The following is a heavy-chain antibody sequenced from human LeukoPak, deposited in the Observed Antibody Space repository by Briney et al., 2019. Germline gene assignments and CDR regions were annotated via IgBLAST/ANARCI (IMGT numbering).Heavy chain of an antibody. J-gene: IGHJ5*02. CDR3: AGITMVRGAMSWFDP. D-gene: IGHD3-10*01. CDR1: GYTFTSYG. V-gene: IGHV1-18*01. CDR2: ISAYNGNT. Sequence: ASVKVSCKASGYTFTSYGISWVRQAPGQGLEWMGWISAYNGNTNYAQKFQGRVTMTRDTSISTAYMELSRLRSDDTAVYYCAGITMVRGAMSWFDPWGQGTLVTVSS.